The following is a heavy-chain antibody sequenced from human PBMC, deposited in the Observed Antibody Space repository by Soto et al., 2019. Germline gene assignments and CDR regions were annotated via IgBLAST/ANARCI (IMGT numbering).Heavy chain of an antibody. Sequence: VQLVESGGDLVQPGGSLRLSCAASGVTIRTYWMSWVRQAPGKGLEWVANIKQDGSETYYVDSVKGRFTISRDNDKKSLSLQVTSRRVEDTAVYYCVREGYQLHRSSAGYWGQGTMVAVSS. J-gene: IGHJ4*02. V-gene: IGHV3-7*01. D-gene: IGHD5-12*01. CDR3: VREGYQLHRSSAGY. CDR2: IKQDGSET. CDR1: GVTIRTYW.